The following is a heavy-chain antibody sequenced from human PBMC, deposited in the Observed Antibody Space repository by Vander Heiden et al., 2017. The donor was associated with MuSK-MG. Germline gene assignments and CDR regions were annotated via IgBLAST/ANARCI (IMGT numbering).Heavy chain of an antibody. CDR1: GLNFSSYA. D-gene: IGHD3-10*01. CDR2: ISCSGGST. J-gene: IGHJ4*02. Sequence: EVQLLESGGGLVQPGGSLRLSCAASGLNFSSYAMSWVRQAPGKGLEWVSAISCSGGSTYYADSVKGRFTISRDNSKNTLYLQMNSLRAEDTAVYYCAKEWRHDSGSYCDYWGQGTLVTVSS. V-gene: IGHV3-23*01. CDR3: AKEWRHDSGSYCDY.